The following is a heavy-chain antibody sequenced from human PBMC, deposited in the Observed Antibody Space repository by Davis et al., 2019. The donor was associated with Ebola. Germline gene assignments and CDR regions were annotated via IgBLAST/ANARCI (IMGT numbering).Heavy chain of an antibody. CDR2: IYYSGST. D-gene: IGHD5-18*01. V-gene: IGHV4-59*12. CDR1: GGSISSYY. CDR3: ARGGYSYGFDY. J-gene: IGHJ4*02. Sequence: SETLSLTCTVSGGSISSYYWSWIRQPPGKGLEWIGYIYYSGSTNYNPSLKSRVTISIDTSKNQFSLKLSSVTAADTAVYYCARGGYSYGFDYWGQGTLVTVSS.